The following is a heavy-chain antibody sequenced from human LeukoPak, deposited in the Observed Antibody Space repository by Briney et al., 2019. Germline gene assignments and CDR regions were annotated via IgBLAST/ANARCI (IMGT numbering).Heavy chain of an antibody. J-gene: IGHJ5*02. D-gene: IGHD6-19*01. V-gene: IGHV1-2*02. CDR1: GYTFTGYY. Sequence: GASVKVSCKASGYTFTGYYMHWVRQAPGQGLEWMGWINPNSGGTNYAQKFQGRVTMTRDTSISTAYMELSRLRSDDTAVYYCARAGYSSGWYWFDPCGQGTLVTVSS. CDR2: INPNSGGT. CDR3: ARAGYSSGWYWFDP.